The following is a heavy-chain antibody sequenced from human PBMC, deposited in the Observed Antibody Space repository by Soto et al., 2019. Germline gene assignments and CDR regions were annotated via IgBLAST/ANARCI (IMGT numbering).Heavy chain of an antibody. CDR3: ARARGNDWYSDY. D-gene: IGHD5-12*01. Sequence: GSLRLSCTASGFTFSEYSMSWVRQAPGKGLEWVSSITHSGTYVYYADSVKGRFIISRDSASNSLFLQMTSLRAEDTAVYHCARARGNDWYSDYWGQGTLVTVSS. J-gene: IGHJ4*02. V-gene: IGHV3-21*01. CDR1: GFTFSEYS. CDR2: ITHSGTYV.